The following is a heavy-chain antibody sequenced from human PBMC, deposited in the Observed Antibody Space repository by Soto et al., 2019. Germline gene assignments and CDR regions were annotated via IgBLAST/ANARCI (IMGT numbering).Heavy chain of an antibody. D-gene: IGHD3-9*01. CDR3: ARDQQYYDILTGYYSYYYYYMDV. J-gene: IGHJ6*03. Sequence: GGSLRLSCAASGFTFSSYWMSWVRQAPGKGLEWVANIKQDGSEKYYVDSVKGRFTISRDNAENSLYLQMNSLRAEDTAVYYCARDQQYYDILTGYYSYYYYYMDVWGKGTTVTVSS. V-gene: IGHV3-7*01. CDR1: GFTFSSYW. CDR2: IKQDGSEK.